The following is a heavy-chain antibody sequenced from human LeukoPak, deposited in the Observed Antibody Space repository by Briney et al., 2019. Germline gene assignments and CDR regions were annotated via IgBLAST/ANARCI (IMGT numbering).Heavy chain of an antibody. CDR1: GYSFTNYW. Sequence: GESLKISCKGFGYSFTNYWIGWVRPMPGKGLEWMGIIYPGDSDTRYSPSFQGQVTISADKSIGTAYLQWGSLKASGTAMYYCARRADSSAYYTYWGQGTLVTVFS. CDR3: ARRADSSAYYTY. V-gene: IGHV5-51*01. CDR2: IYPGDSDT. D-gene: IGHD3-22*01. J-gene: IGHJ4*02.